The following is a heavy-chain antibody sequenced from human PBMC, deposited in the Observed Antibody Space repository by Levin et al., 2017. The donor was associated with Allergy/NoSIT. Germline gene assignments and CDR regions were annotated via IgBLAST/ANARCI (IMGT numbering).Heavy chain of an antibody. CDR3: AKHYYGDYEYFHH. CDR1: GFTVSSHH. Sequence: GESLKISCAASGFTVSSHHMSWVRQAPGKGLEWVSLIYSGGTTDFAGSVKGRFTISRDTSKNTLVLQMNSLRAEDTAVYYCAKHYYGDYEYFHHWGQGTLVTVSS. CDR2: IYSGGTT. D-gene: IGHD4-17*01. V-gene: IGHV3-66*04. J-gene: IGHJ1*01.